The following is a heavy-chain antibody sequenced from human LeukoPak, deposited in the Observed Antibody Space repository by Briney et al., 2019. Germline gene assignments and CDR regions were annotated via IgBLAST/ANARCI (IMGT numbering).Heavy chain of an antibody. D-gene: IGHD4-23*01. J-gene: IGHJ2*01. CDR2: INTDGSPR. CDR1: GFTFSNYW. CDR3: AKDQTDYGGNWYFDL. Sequence: PGGSLRLSCVASGFTFSNYWMHWVRQAPGRGLEWVSRINTDGSPRNYADSVKGRFTISRDNSKNTLYLQMNSLRAEDTAVYYCAKDQTDYGGNWYFDLWGRGTLVTVSS. V-gene: IGHV3-74*01.